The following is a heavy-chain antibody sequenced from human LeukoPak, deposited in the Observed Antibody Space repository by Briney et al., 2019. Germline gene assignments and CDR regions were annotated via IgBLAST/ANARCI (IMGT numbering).Heavy chain of an antibody. CDR1: GFTVSSNY. J-gene: IGHJ3*02. CDR3: ARDRSQWLVSGGAFDI. CDR2: TYSGGST. Sequence: GGSLRLSCAASGFTVSSNYMSWVRQAPGKGLEWVSVTYSGGSTYYADSVKGRFTISRDNSKNTLYLQMNSLRAEDTAVYYCARDRSQWLVSGGAFDIWGQGTMVTVSS. V-gene: IGHV3-53*05. D-gene: IGHD6-19*01.